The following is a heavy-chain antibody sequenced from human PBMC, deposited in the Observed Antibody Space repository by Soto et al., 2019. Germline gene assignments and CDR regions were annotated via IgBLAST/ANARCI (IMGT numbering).Heavy chain of an antibody. J-gene: IGHJ4*02. CDR2: ISYDGSNK. D-gene: IGHD6-6*01. Sequence: GGSLRLSCAASGFTFSSYGMHWVRQAPGKGLEWVAVISYDGSNKYYADSVKGRFTISRDNSKNTLYLQMNSLRAEDTAVYYCAKGQLIDYWGQGTLVTVSS. V-gene: IGHV3-30*18. CDR3: AKGQLIDY. CDR1: GFTFSSYG.